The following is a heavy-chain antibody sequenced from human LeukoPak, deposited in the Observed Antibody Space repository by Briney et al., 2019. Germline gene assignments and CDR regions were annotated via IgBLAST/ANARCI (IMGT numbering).Heavy chain of an antibody. J-gene: IGHJ4*02. CDR2: IRYDGSNK. Sequence: GGSLRLSCAASGFTFSSYGMHWVRQAPGKGLEWVAFIRYDGSNKYYADSVKGRFTISRDNSKNTLYLQMNSLRAEDTAVYYCAKEPRSIAVAAYFDYWGQGTLVTVSS. CDR1: GFTFSSYG. V-gene: IGHV3-30*02. CDR3: AKEPRSIAVAAYFDY. D-gene: IGHD6-19*01.